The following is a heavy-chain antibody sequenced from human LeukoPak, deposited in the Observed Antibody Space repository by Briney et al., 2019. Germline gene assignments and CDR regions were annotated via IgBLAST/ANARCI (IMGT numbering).Heavy chain of an antibody. V-gene: IGHV3-30*03. CDR2: ISYDGSNK. D-gene: IGHD6-19*01. J-gene: IGHJ4*02. CDR3: ARAGLYGWLVDY. Sequence: PGRSLRLSCAAPGFTFSSYGMHWVRQAPGKGLEWVAVISYDGSNKYYADSVKGRFTISRDNAKNSLYLQMNSLRAEDTAVYYCARAGLYGWLVDYWGQGTLVTVSS. CDR1: GFTFSSYG.